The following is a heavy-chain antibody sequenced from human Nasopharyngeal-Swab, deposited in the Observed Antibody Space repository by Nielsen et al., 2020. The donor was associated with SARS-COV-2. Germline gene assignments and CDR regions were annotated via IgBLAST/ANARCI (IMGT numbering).Heavy chain of an antibody. CDR1: GGSISSSSYY. CDR3: ARHLRGTYYYGMDV. V-gene: IGHV4-39*01. Sequence: SETLSLTCTVSGGSISSSSYYWGWIRQPPGKGLERIGSIYYSGSTNYNPSLKSRVTISVDTSKNQFSLKLSSVTAADTAVYYCARHLRGTYYYGMDVWGQGTTVTVSS. CDR2: IYYSGST. J-gene: IGHJ6*02.